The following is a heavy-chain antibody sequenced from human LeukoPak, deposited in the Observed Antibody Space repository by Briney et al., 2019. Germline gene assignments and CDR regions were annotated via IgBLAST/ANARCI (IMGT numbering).Heavy chain of an antibody. CDR1: GFTFSSYW. J-gene: IGHJ4*02. D-gene: IGHD1-26*01. CDR3: ARVRVGTTNYFEY. Sequence: GGSLRLSCAASGFTFSSYWMSWVRQAPGKGLEWVANINQDGSEKYYVDSVRGRFTISRDNAKNSLCLQMDSLRAEDTAVYYCARVRVGTTNYFEYWGQGTLVIVSS. CDR2: INQDGSEK. V-gene: IGHV3-7*04.